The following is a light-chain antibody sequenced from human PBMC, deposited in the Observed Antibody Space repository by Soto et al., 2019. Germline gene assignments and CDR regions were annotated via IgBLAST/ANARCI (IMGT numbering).Light chain of an antibody. CDR2: GAS. Sequence: EIVLTQSPGTLSLSPGERATLSCRASQSVSSSYLAWYQQKPGQAPRLLIYGASSRATGIPDRFSGSGSGTSFTLTISSLEPEDFAVYYCQQYGSSPQTFGQGPKVQIK. V-gene: IGKV3-20*01. J-gene: IGKJ1*01. CDR1: QSVSSSY. CDR3: QQYGSSPQT.